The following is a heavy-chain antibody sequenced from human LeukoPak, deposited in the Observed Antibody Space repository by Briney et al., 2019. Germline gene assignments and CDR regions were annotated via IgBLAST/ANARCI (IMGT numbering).Heavy chain of an antibody. CDR3: ARDAVYAMNWFDP. Sequence: EASVKVSCKASGYTFTGYYMHWVRQAPGQGLEWMGRINPNSGGTNYAQKFQGRVTMTRDTSISTAYMELSRLRSDDTAVYYCARDAVYAMNWFDPWGQGTLVTVSS. CDR2: INPNSGGT. J-gene: IGHJ5*02. CDR1: GYTFTGYY. D-gene: IGHD2-8*01. V-gene: IGHV1-2*06.